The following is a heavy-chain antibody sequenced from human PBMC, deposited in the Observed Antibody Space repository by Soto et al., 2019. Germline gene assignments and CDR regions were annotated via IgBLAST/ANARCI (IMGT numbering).Heavy chain of an antibody. V-gene: IGHV1-18*01. Sequence: ASVKVSCKASGYTFTSYGISWVRQAPGQGLEWMGWISAYNGNTNYAQKLQGRVTMTTDTSTSTAYMELRSLRSDDTAVYYCARWGIFGVVIYYYYGRDVWGQGTTVTVSS. D-gene: IGHD3-3*01. CDR3: ARWGIFGVVIYYYYGRDV. CDR2: ISAYNGNT. J-gene: IGHJ6*01. CDR1: GYTFTSYG.